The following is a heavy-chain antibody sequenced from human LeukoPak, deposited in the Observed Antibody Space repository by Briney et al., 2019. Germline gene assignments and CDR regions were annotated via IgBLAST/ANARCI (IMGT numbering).Heavy chain of an antibody. CDR2: ISGSGGST. CDR3: ANDHVSRFLEWLPDAFDI. CDR1: GFTFSSYA. D-gene: IGHD3-3*01. Sequence: PGGSLRLSCAASGFTFSSYAMSWVRQAPGKGLEWVSAISGSGGSTYYADSVKGRFTISRDNSKNTLYLQMNSLRAEDTAVYYCANDHVSRFLEWLPDAFDIWGQGTMVTVSS. J-gene: IGHJ3*02. V-gene: IGHV3-23*01.